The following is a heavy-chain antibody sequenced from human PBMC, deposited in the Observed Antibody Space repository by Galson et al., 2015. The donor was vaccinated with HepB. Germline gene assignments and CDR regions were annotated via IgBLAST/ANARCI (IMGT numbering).Heavy chain of an antibody. CDR1: GYTFSDYG. CDR2: ISTYNGNT. D-gene: IGHD2-21*01. Sequence: SVQVSCKASGYTFSDYGVSWVRQAPGQGLDWLGWISTYNGNTNYAQKFQGRVRMTTDTSTGTAYMNLWSLRTDDTAVYYCTRVRLLCVRSLSAPADSDCLGQGTLVTVSS. V-gene: IGHV1-18*01. J-gene: IGHJ4*02. CDR3: TRVRLLCVRSLSAPADSDC.